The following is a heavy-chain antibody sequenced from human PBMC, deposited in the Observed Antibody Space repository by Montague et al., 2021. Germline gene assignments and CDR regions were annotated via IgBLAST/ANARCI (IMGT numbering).Heavy chain of an antibody. CDR2: VSYGGRT. CDR3: ARERDRYYYMDI. Sequence: SETLSLTCTVSRSLINSDYYCGWIRQPPGKGLEWMGSVSYGGRTYYNPSLKSRVTISVDTSNNHFSLKLSSVTAADTAMYYCARERDRYYYMDIWGKGTTITVSS. J-gene: IGHJ6*03. V-gene: IGHV4-38-2*02. CDR1: RSLINSDYY.